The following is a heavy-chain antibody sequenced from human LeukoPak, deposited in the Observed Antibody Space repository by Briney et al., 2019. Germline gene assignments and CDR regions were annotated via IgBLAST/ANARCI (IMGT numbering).Heavy chain of an antibody. D-gene: IGHD2-15*01. CDR3: ARVGRLQDIVVVVPYYFDY. V-gene: IGHV4-59*01. CDR1: GGSISIYY. J-gene: IGHJ4*02. Sequence: SESLSLTCTVSGGSISIYYWSWIRQPPGKGLEWIGYIYYSGSTNYNPSLKSRVTISVDTSKNQFSLKLSSVTAADTAVYYCARVGRLQDIVVVVPYYFDYWGQGTLVTVSS. CDR2: IYYSGST.